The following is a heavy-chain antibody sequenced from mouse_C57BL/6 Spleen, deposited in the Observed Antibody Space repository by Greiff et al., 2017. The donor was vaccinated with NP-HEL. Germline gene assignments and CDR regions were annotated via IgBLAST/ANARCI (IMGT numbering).Heavy chain of an antibody. D-gene: IGHD1-1*01. J-gene: IGHJ1*03. V-gene: IGHV14-1*01. CDR3: TFSYYDGSSYGYFDV. CDR1: GFNIKDYY. Sequence: EVMLVESGAELVRPGASVKLSCTASGFNIKDYYMHWVKQRPEQGLEWIGRIDPEDGDTEYAPKFQGKATMTADTSSNTAYLQLSSLTSEDTAVYYCTFSYYDGSSYGYFDVWGTGTTVTVSS. CDR2: IDPEDGDT.